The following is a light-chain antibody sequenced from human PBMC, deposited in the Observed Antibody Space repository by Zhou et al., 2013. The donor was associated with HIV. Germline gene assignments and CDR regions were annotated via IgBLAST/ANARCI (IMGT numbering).Light chain of an antibody. CDR2: GAS. CDR3: YQYNNWPPYT. V-gene: IGKV3-20*01. Sequence: EIVLTQSPGTLSLSPGERATLSCRASQSVSSSYLAWYQQKPGQAPRLLIYGASSRATGIPDRFSGSGSGTDFTLTISSLQSEDFAVYYCYQYNNWPPYTFGQGTKLEIK. J-gene: IGKJ2*01. CDR1: QSVSSSY.